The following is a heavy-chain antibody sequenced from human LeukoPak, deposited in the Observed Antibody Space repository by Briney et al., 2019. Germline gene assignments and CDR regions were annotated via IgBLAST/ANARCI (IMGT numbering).Heavy chain of an antibody. CDR2: VKQDGSEK. Sequence: GGSLRLSCAASGFTFSSYWMSWVRQAPGQGMEWVANVKQDGSEKYYVDSVKGRFTISRDNAKNSLYLQMNSLRAEDTAVYYCARLAYCGGDCFSGLNPFDYWGQGALVTVSS. CDR3: ARLAYCGGDCFSGLNPFDY. CDR1: GFTFSSYW. D-gene: IGHD2-21*01. J-gene: IGHJ4*02. V-gene: IGHV3-7*01.